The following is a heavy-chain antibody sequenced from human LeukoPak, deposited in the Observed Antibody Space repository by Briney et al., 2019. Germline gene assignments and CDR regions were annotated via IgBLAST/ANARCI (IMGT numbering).Heavy chain of an antibody. CDR3: ATSSSWSLRYFQH. CDR2: ISSNGGST. CDR1: GFTFTTYA. D-gene: IGHD6-13*01. Sequence: PGRSLRLSCAASGFTFTTYAMDWVRQAPGKGLEYVSAISSNGGSTYYANSVKGRFTISRDNSKNTLYLQMGSLRAEDMAVYYCATSSSWSLRYFQHWGQGTLVTVSS. V-gene: IGHV3-64*01. J-gene: IGHJ1*01.